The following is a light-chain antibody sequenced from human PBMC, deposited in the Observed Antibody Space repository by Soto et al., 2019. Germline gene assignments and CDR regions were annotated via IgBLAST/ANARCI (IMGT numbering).Light chain of an antibody. CDR1: QGISN. V-gene: IGKV1-27*01. CDR2: AAS. J-gene: IGKJ4*01. CDR3: QEYDSAPLT. Sequence: DIQMTQSPSSLSASVGDRDTITCRASQGISNLAWYQQKPGKVPKLLIYAASTLQSGVPSRFSGSGSGTDFTLTISSLQPEDVATYYCQEYDSAPLTFGGGTKVEIK.